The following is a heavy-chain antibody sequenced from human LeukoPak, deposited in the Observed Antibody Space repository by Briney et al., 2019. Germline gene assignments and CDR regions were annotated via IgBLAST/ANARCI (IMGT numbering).Heavy chain of an antibody. CDR2: IIPIFGTA. V-gene: IGHV1-69*05. J-gene: IGHJ4*02. D-gene: IGHD3-22*01. CDR1: GGTFSSYA. Sequence: SVKVSCKASGGTFSSYAISWVRQAPGQGLEWMGGIIPIFGTANYAQKFQGRVTITTDESTSTAYMELSSLRSEDTAVYYCAAPKKYYYDSSGYAFDYWGQGTLVTVSS. CDR3: AAPKKYYYDSSGYAFDY.